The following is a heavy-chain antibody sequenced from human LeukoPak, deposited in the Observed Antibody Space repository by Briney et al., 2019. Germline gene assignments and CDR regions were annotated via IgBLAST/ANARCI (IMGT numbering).Heavy chain of an antibody. J-gene: IGHJ4*02. CDR2: INPSGDGT. Sequence: GASVKVSCKASGHTFTTYYVHLVRQALGQGLEWMGVINPSGDGTNYPQRFQGRVTVTRDTSTSTVHMELSGLRSEDTAVYYCARDQEAFDYWGQGTLVTVSS. CDR1: GHTFTTYY. V-gene: IGHV1-46*01. CDR3: ARDQEAFDY.